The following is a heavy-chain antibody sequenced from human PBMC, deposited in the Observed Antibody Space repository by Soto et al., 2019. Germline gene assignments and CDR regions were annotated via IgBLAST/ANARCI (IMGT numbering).Heavy chain of an antibody. D-gene: IGHD3-22*01. J-gene: IGHJ4*02. CDR3: AKDTYYYDRSGYYTYDH. V-gene: IGHV3-30*18. Sequence: QVQLVESGGGVVQPGRSLRLSCAASGFTFSSYGVHRVRQAPGKGLEWVASVSYDGSNKHYAESVKGRFTISRDNSRNTLDLQMNSLRAEDTAVYYCAKDTYYYDRSGYYTYDHWGQGTQVTVSS. CDR2: VSYDGSNK. CDR1: GFTFSSYG.